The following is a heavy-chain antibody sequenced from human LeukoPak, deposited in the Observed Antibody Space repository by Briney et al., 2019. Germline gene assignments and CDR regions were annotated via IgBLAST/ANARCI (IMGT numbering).Heavy chain of an antibody. CDR1: GGSFSGYY. D-gene: IGHD6-6*01. J-gene: IGHJ4*02. Sequence: SETLSLTCAVYGGSFSGYYWSWIRQPPGKWLEWIGEINHSGSTNYNPSLKSRVTISVDTSKNQFSLKLSSVTAADTAVYYCARSVNSGETLAARDYWGQGTLVTVSS. V-gene: IGHV4-34*01. CDR3: ARSVNSGETLAARDY. CDR2: INHSGST.